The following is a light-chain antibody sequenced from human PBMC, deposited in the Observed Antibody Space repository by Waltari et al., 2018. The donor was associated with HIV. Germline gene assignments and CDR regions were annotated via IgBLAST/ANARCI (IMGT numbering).Light chain of an antibody. CDR2: GAS. CDR1: QTITSNY. CDR3: HQYDRSPQT. V-gene: IGKV3-20*01. Sequence: DIVLAQSPRPLSLSPGERATLYCRASQTITSNYLAWYQVKPGQAPKLLIYGASSSATGGPDRFSGSGSGTDFTLTIGRLEPEDFAVYYCHQYDRSPQTFGQGSKVQIK. J-gene: IGKJ2*01.